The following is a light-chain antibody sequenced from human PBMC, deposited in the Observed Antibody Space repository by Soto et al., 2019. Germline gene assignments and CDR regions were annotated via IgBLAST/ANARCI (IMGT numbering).Light chain of an antibody. CDR3: QQSYSTPPIT. V-gene: IGKV1-39*01. Sequence: DIQMTQSPSTLAASVGDRVTITCRASQSISSYLNWYQHKPGKAXKLLIYAASSLQSGVPSRFSGSVSGTDFTLTISSLQPEDFATYYGQQSYSTPPITFGQGTRLEIK. CDR1: QSISSY. J-gene: IGKJ5*01. CDR2: AAS.